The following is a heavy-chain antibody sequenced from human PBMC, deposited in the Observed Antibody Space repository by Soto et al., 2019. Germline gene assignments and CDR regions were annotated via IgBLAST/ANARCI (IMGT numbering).Heavy chain of an antibody. J-gene: IGHJ6*02. V-gene: IGHV3-30-3*01. D-gene: IGHD3-3*01. Sequence: GGSLRLSCAASGFTFSNYAMNGVRQAPGKGLEWVAVISHDGSNEDYADSVKGRFTISRDGSRGTLYVQMNSLRAEATAVYYFARGFWSGYREKMDVWGQGTTVTVSS. CDR2: ISHDGSNE. CDR1: GFTFSNYA. CDR3: ARGFWSGYREKMDV.